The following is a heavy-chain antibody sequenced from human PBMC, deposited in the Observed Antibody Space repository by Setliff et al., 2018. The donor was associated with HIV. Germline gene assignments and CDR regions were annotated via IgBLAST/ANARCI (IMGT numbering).Heavy chain of an antibody. J-gene: IGHJ4*02. Sequence: SSETLSLTCTVSGASIDRFFWSWIRQPPGKGLEWIGNVFFSGVATYNPSLKSRVTVSIQTSRSQFSLTLRSVTAADTATYYCARDLASSYFDFWGQGALVTVSS. CDR1: GASIDRFF. CDR3: ARDLASSYFDF. CDR2: VFFSGVA. V-gene: IGHV4-59*01. D-gene: IGHD3-16*01.